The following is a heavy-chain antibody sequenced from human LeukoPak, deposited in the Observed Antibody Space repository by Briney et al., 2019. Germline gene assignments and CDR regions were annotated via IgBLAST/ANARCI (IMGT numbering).Heavy chain of an antibody. J-gene: IGHJ4*02. Sequence: GGSLRLSCAASGFTFSSYEMNWVRQAPGKGLEWISYISSSISITSYADSVKGRFTISRDNAKNSLYLQLNSLRDEDTAVYYCARIGATNWAYYFDHWGQGTLVAVSS. CDR1: GFTFSSYE. V-gene: IGHV3-48*03. CDR2: ISSSISIT. CDR3: ARIGATNWAYYFDH. D-gene: IGHD7-27*01.